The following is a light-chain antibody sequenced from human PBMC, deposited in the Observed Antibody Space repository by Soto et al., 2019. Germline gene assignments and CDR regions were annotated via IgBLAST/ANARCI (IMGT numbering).Light chain of an antibody. CDR1: QSVGKNF. CDR3: HQYASAPLT. J-gene: IGKJ4*01. Sequence: EIVLTQSPGTLSLSPGERAALSCRASQSVGKNFLGWYQQKPCQSPRLLIYHASNRATGIPDRFSGTASGTDFTLTISRLEPEDFAVYYCHQYASAPLTFGGGTKVEIK. CDR2: HAS. V-gene: IGKV3-20*01.